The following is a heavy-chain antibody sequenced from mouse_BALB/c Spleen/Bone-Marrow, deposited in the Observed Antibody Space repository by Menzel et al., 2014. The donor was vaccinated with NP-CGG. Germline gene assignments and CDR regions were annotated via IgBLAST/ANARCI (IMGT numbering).Heavy chain of an antibody. CDR3: ARGDGYYGGAMDY. V-gene: IGHV3-6*02. Sequence: ESGPGLVKPSQSLSLTCSVTGYSITSGYYWNWLRQFPGNKLEWMGYISYDGSNNYNPSLKNRISITRDTSKNQFFLKLNSVTTEDTATYYCARGDGYYGGAMDYWGQGTSVTVSS. D-gene: IGHD2-3*01. CDR1: GYSITSGYY. CDR2: ISYDGSN. J-gene: IGHJ4*01.